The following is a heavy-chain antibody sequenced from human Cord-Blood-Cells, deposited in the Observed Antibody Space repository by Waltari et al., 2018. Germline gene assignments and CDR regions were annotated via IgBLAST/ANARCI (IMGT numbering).Heavy chain of an antibody. CDR2: IKSDGSST. Sequence: EVQLVESGGGLVQPGGSLRLSCAASGFTFSSYWMHWVRQAPGKGLVWVSRIKSDGSSTSYADSVKGRFTISRDNAKNTLYLQMNSLRAEDTAVYYCAREVGATHAFDIWGQGTMVTDSS. CDR3: AREVGATHAFDI. J-gene: IGHJ3*02. V-gene: IGHV3-74*01. CDR1: GFTFSSYW. D-gene: IGHD1-26*01.